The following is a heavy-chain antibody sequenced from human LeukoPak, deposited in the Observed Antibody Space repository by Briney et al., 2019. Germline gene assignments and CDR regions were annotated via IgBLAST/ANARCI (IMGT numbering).Heavy chain of an antibody. Sequence: GGSLRLSCAASGFTFSSYGMHWVRQAPGKGLEWVAFIRYDGSNKYYADSVKGRFTISRDNSKNTLYLQMNSLRAEDTAVYYCATVRDAIHGWFDPWGQGTLVTVSS. CDR3: ATVRDAIHGWFDP. CDR1: GFTFSSYG. J-gene: IGHJ5*02. CDR2: IRYDGSNK. V-gene: IGHV3-30*02.